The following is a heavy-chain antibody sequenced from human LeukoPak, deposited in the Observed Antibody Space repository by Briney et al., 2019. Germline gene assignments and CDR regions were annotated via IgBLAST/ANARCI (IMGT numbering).Heavy chain of an antibody. CDR1: GFTFSSYA. J-gene: IGHJ4*02. D-gene: IGHD1-26*01. CDR2: ISYDGSNK. CDR3: ASSKYSGSYYNY. V-gene: IGHV3-30*04. Sequence: PGGSLRLSCAASGFTFSSYAMHWVRQAPGKGLEWVAVISYDGSNKYYADSVKGRITISRDNAKNSLYLQMNSLRAEDTAVYYCASSKYSGSYYNYWGQGTLVTVSS.